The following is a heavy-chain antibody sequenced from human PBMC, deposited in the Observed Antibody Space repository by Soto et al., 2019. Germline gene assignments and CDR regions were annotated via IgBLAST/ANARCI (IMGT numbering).Heavy chain of an antibody. J-gene: IGHJ4*02. CDR2: IIPLLDIA. Sequence: ASVKVSCKASGGTFSNDIITWVRQAPGQGLELMGRIIPLLDIANYAQKFQGRVTITADKSTSTAYVELNSLRSEDTAVYYCVRDSPIGSTYSGYDGIDYWGQGTLVTVSS. CDR1: GGTFSNDI. V-gene: IGHV1-69*04. D-gene: IGHD5-12*01. CDR3: VRDSPIGSTYSGYDGIDY.